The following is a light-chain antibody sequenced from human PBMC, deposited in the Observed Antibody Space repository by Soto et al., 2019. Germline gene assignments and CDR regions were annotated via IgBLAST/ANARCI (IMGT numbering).Light chain of an antibody. CDR1: QSISSW. CDR2: DAS. Sequence: DIQMTQSPSTLSASVGDRVTITCRASQSISSWLAWDQQKPGKAPKLLIYDASSLESGVPSRFSGSGSGTEFTLPISSLQPDDFATYYCQQYRTFGQGTKVDI. J-gene: IGKJ1*01. CDR3: QQYRT. V-gene: IGKV1-5*01.